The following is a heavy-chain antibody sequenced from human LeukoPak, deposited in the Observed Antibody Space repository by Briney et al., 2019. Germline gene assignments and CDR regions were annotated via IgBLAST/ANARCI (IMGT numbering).Heavy chain of an antibody. V-gene: IGHV4-4*07. CDR1: GGSISSYY. CDR2: IYTSGST. D-gene: IGHD6-13*01. CDR3: ATHSSSWYGGAFDI. J-gene: IGHJ3*02. Sequence: SETLSLTCTVSGGSISSYYWSWVRQPAGKGLEWIGRIYTSGSTNYNPSLKSRVTMSVDTSKNQFSLKLSSVTAADTAVYYCATHSSSWYGGAFDIWGQGTMVTVSS.